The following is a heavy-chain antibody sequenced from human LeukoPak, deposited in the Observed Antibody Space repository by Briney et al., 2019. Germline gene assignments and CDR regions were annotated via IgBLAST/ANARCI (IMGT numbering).Heavy chain of an antibody. J-gene: IGHJ4*02. Sequence: GGSLRLSCAASGFSVSNNYLSWVRQPPGKGLEWVSVIHSGGRTKYADSVRDRFTISRDTAKNTVYLQMNSLTVDDTAAYYCARPGSGSGYWVHWGQGTLVTVSS. D-gene: IGHD3-3*01. V-gene: IGHV3-66*01. CDR1: GFSVSNNY. CDR3: ARPGSGSGYWVH. CDR2: IHSGGRT.